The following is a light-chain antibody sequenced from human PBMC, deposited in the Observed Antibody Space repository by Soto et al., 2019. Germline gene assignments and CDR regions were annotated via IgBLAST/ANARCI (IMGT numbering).Light chain of an antibody. CDR2: DAS. CDR1: QTVSSN. J-gene: IGKJ1*01. Sequence: EIVMTQSPATLSVSPGERATLSCRASQTVSSNVAWYQQKPGQAPRLLIYDASTRATGIPVRFRGSGSGTEFTLTISSLQSEDSAVYYCHQYNNWWTFGQGTKVDIK. V-gene: IGKV3-15*01. CDR3: HQYNNWWT.